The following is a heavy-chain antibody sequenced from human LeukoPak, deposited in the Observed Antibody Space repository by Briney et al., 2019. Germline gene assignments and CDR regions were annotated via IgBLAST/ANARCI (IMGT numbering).Heavy chain of an antibody. CDR3: ARGERSYGWYYMDV. D-gene: IGHD5-18*01. J-gene: IGHJ6*03. Sequence: SETLSLTCTVSGGSISSYYWSWIRQPPGKGLEWIGYIYYSGSTNYNPSLKSRVTISVDTSKNQFSLKLSSVTAADTAVYYCARGERSYGWYYMDVWGKGTTVTVSS. V-gene: IGHV4-59*01. CDR2: IYYSGST. CDR1: GGSISSYY.